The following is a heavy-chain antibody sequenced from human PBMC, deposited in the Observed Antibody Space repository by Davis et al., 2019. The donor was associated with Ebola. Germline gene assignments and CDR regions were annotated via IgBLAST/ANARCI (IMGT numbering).Heavy chain of an antibody. J-gene: IGHJ5*02. Sequence: PGGSLRLSCAASGFTFGDYTMHWVRQGPGKGLEWVSLITSDGGITYYADSVKGRFTISRDNSKNTLYLQMNSLRAEDTAVYYCARRLSSWGQGTLVTVSS. CDR2: ITSDGGIT. D-gene: IGHD2/OR15-2a*01. V-gene: IGHV3-43*01. CDR3: ARRLSS. CDR1: GFTFGDYT.